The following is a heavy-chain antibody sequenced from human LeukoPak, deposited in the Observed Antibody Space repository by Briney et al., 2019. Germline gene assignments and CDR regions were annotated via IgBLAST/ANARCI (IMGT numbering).Heavy chain of an antibody. CDR2: IYHSGST. Sequence: SGTLSLTCAVSGGSISSSNWWSWVRQPPGKGLEWIGEIYHSGSTNYNPSLKSRVTISGDKSKNQFSLKLSSVTAADTAVYYCARSLSLRYFDWLLDSDYWYFDLWGRGTLVTVSS. CDR3: ARSLSLRYFDWLLDSDYWYFDL. J-gene: IGHJ2*01. CDR1: GGSISSSNW. D-gene: IGHD3-9*01. V-gene: IGHV4-4*02.